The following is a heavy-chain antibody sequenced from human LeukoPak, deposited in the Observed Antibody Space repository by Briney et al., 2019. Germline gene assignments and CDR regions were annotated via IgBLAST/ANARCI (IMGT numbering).Heavy chain of an antibody. D-gene: IGHD3-16*02. CDR1: GFTFSSYS. CDR2: ISSSSSYI. Sequence: GGSLRLSCAASGFTFSSYSMNWVRQAPGKGLEWVSSISSSSSYIYYADSVKGRFTISRDNAKNSLYLQMNSLRVEDTALYYCAGGRSHYYGMDVWGQGTTVTVSS. CDR3: AGGRSHYYGMDV. V-gene: IGHV3-21*04. J-gene: IGHJ6*02.